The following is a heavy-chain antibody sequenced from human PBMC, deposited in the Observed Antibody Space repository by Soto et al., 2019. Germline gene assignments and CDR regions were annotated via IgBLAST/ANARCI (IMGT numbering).Heavy chain of an antibody. V-gene: IGHV1-8*01. CDR3: ARTGEGYCSSTSCYNKKNYYYYYMEV. CDR2: MNPNSGNT. J-gene: IGHJ6*03. CDR1: GYTFTSYD. Sequence: ASVKVSCKASGYTFTSYDINWVRQATGQGLEWMGWMNPNSGNTGYAQKFQGRVTMTRNTSISTAYMELSSLRSEDTAVYYCARTGEGYCSSTSCYNKKNYYYYYMEVWGKGTTVTVSS. D-gene: IGHD2-2*01.